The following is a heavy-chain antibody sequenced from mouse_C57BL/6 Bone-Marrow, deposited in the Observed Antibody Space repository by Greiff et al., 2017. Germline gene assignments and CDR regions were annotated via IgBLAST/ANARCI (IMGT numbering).Heavy chain of an antibody. CDR3: AIGRDYDRGYYAMDY. CDR1: GYTFTSYW. D-gene: IGHD2-4*01. V-gene: IGHV1-74*01. Sequence: QVQLQQPGAELVKPGASVKVSCKASGYTFTSYWMHWVKQRPGQGLEWIGRIHPSDSDTNYNQKFKGKATLTVDKSSSTAYMQLSSLTSEDSAVYYCAIGRDYDRGYYAMDYWGQGTSVTVSS. CDR2: IHPSDSDT. J-gene: IGHJ4*01.